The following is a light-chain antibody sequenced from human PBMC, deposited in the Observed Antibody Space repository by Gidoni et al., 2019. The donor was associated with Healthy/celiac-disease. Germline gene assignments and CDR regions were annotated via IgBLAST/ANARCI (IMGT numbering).Light chain of an antibody. J-gene: IGLJ2*01. V-gene: IGLV1-44*01. Sequence: QPVLTQPPAASGTPGQRVTISCSGNSSNIGSNTVNWYQQLPGTAPKLLIYSNNQRPSGVPDRFSGSKSGTSASLAISGLQSEDEADYYCAAWDDSLNGLVFGGGTKLTVL. CDR3: AAWDDSLNGLV. CDR2: SNN. CDR1: SSNIGSNT.